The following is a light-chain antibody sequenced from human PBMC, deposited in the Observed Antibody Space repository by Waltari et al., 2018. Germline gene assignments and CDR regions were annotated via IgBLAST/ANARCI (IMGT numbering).Light chain of an antibody. Sequence: SCRASQRVSRYLAWYQQKLGQAPRLLIFGASSRATGVPDRFSGSGSGTDFSLTISRVEPEDFAVYYCQQYVSLPATFGQGTKVEIE. CDR3: QQYVSLPAT. J-gene: IGKJ1*01. V-gene: IGKV3-20*01. CDR2: GAS. CDR1: QRVSRY.